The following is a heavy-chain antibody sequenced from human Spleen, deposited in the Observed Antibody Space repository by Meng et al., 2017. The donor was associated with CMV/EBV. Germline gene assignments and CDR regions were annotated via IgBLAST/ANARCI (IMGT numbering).Heavy chain of an antibody. CDR2: IYYSGST. CDR3: ARDYTPGQGYDFWSGQGGMDV. CDR1: GGSISSSSYY. J-gene: IGHJ6*02. V-gene: IGHV4-39*07. Sequence: SETLSLTCTVSGGSISSSSYYWGWIRQPPGKGLEWIGSIYYSGSTYYNPSLRSRVTISVDTSKNQFSLKLSSVTAADTAVYYCARDYTPGQGYDFWSGQGGMDVWGQGTTVTVSS. D-gene: IGHD3-3*01.